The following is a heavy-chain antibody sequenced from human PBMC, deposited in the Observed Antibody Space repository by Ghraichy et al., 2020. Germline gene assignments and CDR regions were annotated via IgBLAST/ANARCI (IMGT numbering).Heavy chain of an antibody. CDR1: GFDFTSFA. V-gene: IGHV3-30-3*02. D-gene: IGHD2-2*01. J-gene: IGHJ4*02. CDR2: ISNVDGNTK. CDR3: ARGAEYAFDL. Sequence: LSLTCAASGFDFTSFAMDWVRQVPGKGLEWVAFISNVDGNTKNSVESVKGRFTISRDNSKNTVFLQMDSLRVEDTAVYYCARGAEYAFDLWGQGTLVTVSS.